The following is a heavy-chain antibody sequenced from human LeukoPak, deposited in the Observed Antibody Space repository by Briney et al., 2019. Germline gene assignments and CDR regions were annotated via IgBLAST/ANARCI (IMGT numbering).Heavy chain of an antibody. V-gene: IGHV1-46*01. CDR2: IDPSGGST. CDR3: ARDREGAPLR. J-gene: IGHJ4*02. CDR1: GYTFTSYY. Sequence: ASVRVSFTASGYTFTSYYMHWGREGPGQGLEWMGIIDPSGGSTSYAQKFQGRVTMTRDTSTSTVYMELSSLRSEDTAVYYWARDREGAPLRWGQGTLVTVSS. D-gene: IGHD1-26*01.